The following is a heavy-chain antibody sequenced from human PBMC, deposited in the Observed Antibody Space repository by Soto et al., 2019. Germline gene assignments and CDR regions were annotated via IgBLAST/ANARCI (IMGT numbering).Heavy chain of an antibody. V-gene: IGHV4-59*01. D-gene: IGHD6-13*01. J-gene: IGHJ5*02. CDR2: IYYSGST. Sequence: PSETLSLTCTVSGGSISSYYWSWIRQPPGKGLEWIGYIYYSGSTNYNPSLKSRVTISVDTSKNQFSLKLSSVNAADTAVYYCARGVAARRPQSHNWLDPWGPGTLVAVYS. CDR1: GGSISSYY. CDR3: ARGVAARRPQSHNWLDP.